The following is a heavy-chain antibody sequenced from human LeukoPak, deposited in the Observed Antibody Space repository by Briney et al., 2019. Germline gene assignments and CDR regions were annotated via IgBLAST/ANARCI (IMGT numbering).Heavy chain of an antibody. CDR2: IWFDGSNY. CDR3: ARGGGYYAIDY. CDR1: GFTFSSYV. Sequence: GGSLRLSCVASGFTFSSYVMHWVRQAPGKGLEWVAVIWFDGSNYYYADSVKGRFTISRDNSKNTLYLQMNNLRAEDTAVYYCARGGGYYAIDYWGQGTLVTVSS. J-gene: IGHJ4*02. V-gene: IGHV3-33*01. D-gene: IGHD1-26*01.